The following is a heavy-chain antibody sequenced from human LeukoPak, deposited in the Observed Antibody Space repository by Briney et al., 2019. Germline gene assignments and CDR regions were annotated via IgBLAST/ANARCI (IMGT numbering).Heavy chain of an antibody. CDR1: GDSVSSKNGA. D-gene: IGHD6-19*01. CDR2: TYCRSKWYD. Sequence: SQTLSLTCAISGDSVSSKNGAWNWIRQSPSRGLEWLGRTYCRSKWYDEYADSMKGRVTISPDTSKNQFSLHVYSVTPEDTAVYYCARDLGTSGWYTFDFWGQGTLVTVSS. CDR3: ARDLGTSGWYTFDF. V-gene: IGHV6-1*01. J-gene: IGHJ5*01.